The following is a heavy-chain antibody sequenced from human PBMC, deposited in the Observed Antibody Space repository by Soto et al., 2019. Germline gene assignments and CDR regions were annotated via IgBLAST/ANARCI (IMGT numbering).Heavy chain of an antibody. D-gene: IGHD3-22*01. CDR3: ARGIQDSYAVDV. Sequence: KPSETLSLTCTASGDSLSSGDYYWSWIRQPPGKGLEWIGHIYYSVSPYYNPSFKSRLTISVDTSTNQFSLNLSSVTAADTAVYYCARGIQDSYAVDVWGQGTTVTVSS. CDR2: IYYSVSP. CDR1: GDSLSSGDYY. V-gene: IGHV4-30-4*01. J-gene: IGHJ6*02.